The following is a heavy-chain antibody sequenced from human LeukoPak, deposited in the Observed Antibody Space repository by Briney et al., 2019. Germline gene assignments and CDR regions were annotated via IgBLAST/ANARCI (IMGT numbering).Heavy chain of an antibody. CDR1: GYTFTSYD. CDR3: ARGLRSRGGL. D-gene: IGHD3-10*01. Sequence: ASVKVSCKASGYTFTSYDINWVRQATGQGLEWMGWMNPNNGNTGYAQKFQGRVTMTRNTSISTAYMELSSLRSEDTAMYYCARGLRSRGGLWGQGTLVTVSS. J-gene: IGHJ4*02. V-gene: IGHV1-8*01. CDR2: MNPNNGNT.